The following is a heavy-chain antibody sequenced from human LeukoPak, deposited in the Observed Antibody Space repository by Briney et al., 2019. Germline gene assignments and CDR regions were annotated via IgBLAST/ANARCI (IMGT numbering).Heavy chain of an antibody. J-gene: IGHJ4*02. D-gene: IGHD3-22*01. CDR1: GFTLRSYS. CDR2: INGDGSTL. V-gene: IGHV3-74*01. Sequence: GGSLRLSCAASGFTLRSYSMSWVRQAPGKGLVWVSRINGDGSTLSYADSVKGRFTISRDNAKNTLYLQMNSLRAEDTAVYYCVRDFGESSGHYFDYWGQGTLVTVSS. CDR3: VRDFGESSGHYFDY.